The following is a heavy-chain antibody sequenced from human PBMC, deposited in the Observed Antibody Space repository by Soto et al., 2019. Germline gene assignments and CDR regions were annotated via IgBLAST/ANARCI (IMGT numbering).Heavy chain of an antibody. CDR3: ASYGDYNAFDI. J-gene: IGHJ3*02. CDR1: GGSISSYY. V-gene: IGHV4-59*01. D-gene: IGHD4-17*01. CDR2: IYYTGST. Sequence: SETLSLTCTVSGGSISSYYWSWIRQPPGKGLEWIGYIYYTGSTNYNPSLKSRVTISVDTSKNQFSLQLSSVTAADTAVYYCASYGDYNAFDIWGQGTMVTVSS.